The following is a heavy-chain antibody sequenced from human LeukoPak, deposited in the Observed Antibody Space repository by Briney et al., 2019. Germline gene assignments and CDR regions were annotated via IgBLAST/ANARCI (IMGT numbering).Heavy chain of an antibody. CDR3: ASSSWYYFDY. Sequence: SETLSLTCTVSGGSISSYYWSWIRQPAGKGLEWIGRIYTSGSANYNPPLKSRVTMSVDTSKNQFSLKLSSVTAADTAVYYCASSSWYYFDYWGQGTLVTVSS. CDR2: IYTSGSA. CDR1: GGSISSYY. J-gene: IGHJ4*02. D-gene: IGHD6-13*01. V-gene: IGHV4-4*07.